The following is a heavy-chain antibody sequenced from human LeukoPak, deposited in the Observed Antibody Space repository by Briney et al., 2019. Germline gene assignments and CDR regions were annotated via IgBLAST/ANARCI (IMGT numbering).Heavy chain of an antibody. CDR2: IWYDGSNK. J-gene: IGHJ4*02. D-gene: IGHD3-3*01. CDR1: GFTFSSYG. CDR3: ARDPTISHPGY. V-gene: IGHV3-33*01. Sequence: GGSLRLSCAASGFTFSSYGMHWVRQAPGKGLEWVAVIWYDGSNKYYADSVKGRFTISRDNSKNTLYLQMNSLRAEDTAVYYCARDPTISHPGYWGQGTLVTVSS.